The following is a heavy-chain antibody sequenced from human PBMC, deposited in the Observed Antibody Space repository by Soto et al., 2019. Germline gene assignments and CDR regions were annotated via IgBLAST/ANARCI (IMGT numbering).Heavy chain of an antibody. J-gene: IGHJ5*02. V-gene: IGHV1-69*13. CDR1: GITSTTYA. CDR2: IIPIFGTA. Sequence: SVKVSCKASGITSTTYAIHWVRQAPGQGLEWMGGIIPIFGTANYAQKFQGRVTITADESTSTAYMELSSLRSEDTAVYYCAILGFQRDWFDPWGQGTLVTVAS. CDR3: AILGFQRDWFDP. D-gene: IGHD3-22*01.